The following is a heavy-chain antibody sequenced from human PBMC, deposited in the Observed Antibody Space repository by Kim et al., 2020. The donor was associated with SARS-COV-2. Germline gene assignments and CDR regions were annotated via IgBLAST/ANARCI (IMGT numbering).Heavy chain of an antibody. J-gene: IGHJ4*02. D-gene: IGHD2-21*01. V-gene: IGHV1-3*01. Sequence: KYSQKFPGRVTITRDTSAGTAYMELSSLRSEDTAVYYCARTPIVLHYFDYWGQGTLVTVSS. CDR3: ARTPIVLHYFDY.